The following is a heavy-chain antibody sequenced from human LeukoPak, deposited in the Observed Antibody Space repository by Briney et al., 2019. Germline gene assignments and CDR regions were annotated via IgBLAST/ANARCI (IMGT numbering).Heavy chain of an antibody. CDR1: GFTFSSYA. D-gene: IGHD2-8*01. J-gene: IGHJ6*03. V-gene: IGHV3-23*01. CDR2: FSGSGGTT. Sequence: GGSLRLSCAASGFTFSSYALNCVRQALGGRLEWVSGFSGSGGTTYYADSVKGRFTISRANSKNTLYLQMNSLRAEDTAVYYCANGNRCTSPNCLGYYYFYMDVWGKGTTVTVSS. CDR3: ANGNRCTSPNCLGYYYFYMDV.